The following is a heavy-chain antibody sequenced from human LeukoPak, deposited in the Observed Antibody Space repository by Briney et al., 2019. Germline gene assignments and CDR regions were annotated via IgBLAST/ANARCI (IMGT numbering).Heavy chain of an antibody. CDR2: IWYDGSNK. CDR3: AREGYDSSGYYPTDY. Sequence: GRSLRLSCAASGFTFSSYGMHWVRQAPGKGLEWVAVIWYDGSNKYYADSVKGRFTISRDNSKNTLYLQMNSLRAEDTAVYYCAREGYDSSGYYPTDYWGQGTLVTVSS. V-gene: IGHV3-33*01. D-gene: IGHD3-22*01. CDR1: GFTFSSYG. J-gene: IGHJ4*02.